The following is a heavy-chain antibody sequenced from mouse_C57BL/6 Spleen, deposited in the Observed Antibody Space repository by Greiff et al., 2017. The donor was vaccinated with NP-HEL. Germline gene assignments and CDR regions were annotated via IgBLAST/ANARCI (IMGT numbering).Heavy chain of an antibody. D-gene: IGHD2-3*01. CDR2: INPNNGGT. Sequence: VQLQQSGPELVKPGASVKISCKASGYTFTDYYMNWVKQSHGKSLEWIGDINPNNGGTSYNQKFKGKATLTVDKSSSTAYMELRSLTSEDSAVYYCARKRGSDGYSPCYAMDYWGQGTSVTVSS. V-gene: IGHV1-26*01. CDR3: ARKRGSDGYSPCYAMDY. CDR1: GYTFTDYY. J-gene: IGHJ4*01.